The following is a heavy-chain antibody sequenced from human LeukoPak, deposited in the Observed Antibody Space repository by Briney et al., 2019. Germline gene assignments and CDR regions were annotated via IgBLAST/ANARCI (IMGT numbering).Heavy chain of an antibody. CDR3: ARDLSRTYTVDY. D-gene: IGHD2-2*02. Sequence: GGSLSLSCAASGFTFSSHAMHWVRQAPGKGLEWVAFVSYDGRINSYADFVKGRFTISRDNSKNTLYLQMNTLRREDTAVYFCARDLSRTYTVDYWGQGTLVTVSS. V-gene: IGHV3-30*04. J-gene: IGHJ4*02. CDR1: GFTFSSHA. CDR2: VSYDGRIN.